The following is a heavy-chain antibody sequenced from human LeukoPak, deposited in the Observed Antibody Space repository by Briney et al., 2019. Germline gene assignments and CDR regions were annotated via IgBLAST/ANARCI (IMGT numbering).Heavy chain of an antibody. CDR3: ARDNYQRGAFDI. Sequence: SETLSLTCAVYGGSFSGYYWSWIRQPPGKGLEWIGEINHSGSTNYNPSLKSRVTISVDTSKNQFSLKLSSVTAADTAVYYCARDNYQRGAFDIWGQGTMVTVSS. J-gene: IGHJ3*02. CDR2: INHSGST. D-gene: IGHD1-1*01. CDR1: GGSFSGYY. V-gene: IGHV4-34*01.